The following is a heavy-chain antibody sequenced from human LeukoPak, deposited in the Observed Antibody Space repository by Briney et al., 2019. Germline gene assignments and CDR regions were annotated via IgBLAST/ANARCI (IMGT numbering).Heavy chain of an antibody. J-gene: IGHJ4*02. CDR1: GYIFTSYG. CDR3: ARAQTTLLLDY. Sequence: ASVKVSCKASGYIFTSYGIIWVRQAPGQGLQWMGWISAHNGNTNYPQKLQGRVTMTTDTSTSTVYMELRSLRSDDTAVYYCARAQTTLLLDYWGQGTLVTVSS. D-gene: IGHD4-11*01. CDR2: ISAHNGNT. V-gene: IGHV1-18*01.